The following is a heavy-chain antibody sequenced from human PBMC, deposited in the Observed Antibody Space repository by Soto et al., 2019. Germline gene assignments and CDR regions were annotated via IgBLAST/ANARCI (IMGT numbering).Heavy chain of an antibody. V-gene: IGHV3-30*18. Sequence: QVQLVESGGGVVQPGRSLRLSCAASGFTFSSYGMHWVRQAPGKGLEWVAVISYDGSSKYYADSVKGRFTISRDNSKNTLYLQMNSLRAEDTAVYYCAKDQGVAGQGYWGQGTLVTVSS. D-gene: IGHD6-19*01. J-gene: IGHJ4*02. CDR3: AKDQGVAGQGY. CDR1: GFTFSSYG. CDR2: ISYDGSSK.